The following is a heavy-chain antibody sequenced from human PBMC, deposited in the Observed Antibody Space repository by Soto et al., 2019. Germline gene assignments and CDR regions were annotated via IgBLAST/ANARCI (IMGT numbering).Heavy chain of an antibody. CDR1: GFNFISNH. CDR2: ICRFSDRT. D-gene: IGHD3-10*01. J-gene: IGHJ4*02. Sequence: EVHLMESGGGLVKPGGSLRLSCSASGFNFISNHMNWVRQAPGKGLEGVSSICRFSDRTYYADSVKGRFAICRANAENSVYLQVNSLRAEDTAVYYCARVGAYFGEFDYFDYWGQGTPVTVS. V-gene: IGHV3-21*06. CDR3: ARVGAYFGEFDYFDY.